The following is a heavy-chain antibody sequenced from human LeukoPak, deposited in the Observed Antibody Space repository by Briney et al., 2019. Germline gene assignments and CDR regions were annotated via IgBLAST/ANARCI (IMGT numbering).Heavy chain of an antibody. CDR3: ARDRRKPDRKWFGELLLDYYYYMDV. J-gene: IGHJ6*03. D-gene: IGHD3-10*01. V-gene: IGHV4-4*02. CDR2: IYHSGST. Sequence: PSETLSLTCAVSGGSISSSNWWSWVRQPPGKGLEWIGEIYHSGSTNYNPSLKSRVTISVDKSKNQFSLKLSSVTAADTAVYYCARDRRKPDRKWFGELLLDYYYYMDVWGKGTTVTVSS. CDR1: GGSISSSNW.